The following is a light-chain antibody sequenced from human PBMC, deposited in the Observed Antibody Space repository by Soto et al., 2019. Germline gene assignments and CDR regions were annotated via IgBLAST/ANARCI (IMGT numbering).Light chain of an antibody. CDR3: SSYAGSNGNV. J-gene: IGLJ1*01. Sequence: QSALTQPPSASGSPGQSVTISCTGTSSDVGGYNYVSWYQQHPGKAPKLMIYEVSKRPSGVTDRFSGSKSGNTASLTVSGLQAEDEADYYSSSYAGSNGNVFGTGSEVTVL. CDR2: EVS. CDR1: SSDVGGYNY. V-gene: IGLV2-8*01.